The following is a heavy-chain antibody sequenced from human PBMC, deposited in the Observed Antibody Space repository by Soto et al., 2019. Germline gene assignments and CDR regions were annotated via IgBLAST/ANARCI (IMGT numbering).Heavy chain of an antibody. CDR2: IYWDDDK. V-gene: IGHV2-5*02. CDR1: GFSLSTSGVG. CDR3: AHHGYYSYGLDV. Sequence: QITLKESGPTLVKPTQTLTLTCTFSGFSLSTSGVGVGWIRQPPRKALEWLALIYWDDDKRYSPSLKSRLTISKGTSKNQVVLTMANMDPVDTATYYWAHHGYYSYGLDVWGQGTTVTVSS. J-gene: IGHJ6*02.